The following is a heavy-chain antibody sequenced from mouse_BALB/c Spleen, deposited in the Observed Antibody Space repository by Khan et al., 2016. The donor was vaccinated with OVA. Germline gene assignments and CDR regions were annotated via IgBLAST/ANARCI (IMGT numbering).Heavy chain of an antibody. D-gene: IGHD4-1*01. V-gene: IGHV1-77*01. J-gene: IGHJ3*01. CDR3: ARAGWDVFAY. CDR2: IYPGSDSP. Sequence: QVQLQQPGPELVKPGASVKMSCKASGYTFTDYVMNWVKQRTGQGLEWIGQIYPGSDSPYYNENFTGKATLTADRSSSTAYMQLNSLTSEDSAVYFCARAGWDVFAYWGQGTLVTVSA. CDR1: GYTFTDYV.